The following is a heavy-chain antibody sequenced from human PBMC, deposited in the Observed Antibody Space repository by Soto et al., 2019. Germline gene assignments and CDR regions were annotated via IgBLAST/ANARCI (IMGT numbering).Heavy chain of an antibody. Sequence: PSETLSLTCAVYGGSFSGYYWSWIRQPPGKGLEWIGEINHSGSTNYNPSLKSRVTISVDTSKNQFSLKLSSVTAADTAVYYCAARYSSSWSPDYWGRGTLVTVSS. CDR2: INHSGST. V-gene: IGHV4-34*01. D-gene: IGHD6-13*01. J-gene: IGHJ4*02. CDR1: GGSFSGYY. CDR3: AARYSSSWSPDY.